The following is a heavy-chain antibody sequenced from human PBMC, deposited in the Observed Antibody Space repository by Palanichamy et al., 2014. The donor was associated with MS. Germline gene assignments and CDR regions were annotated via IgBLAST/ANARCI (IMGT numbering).Heavy chain of an antibody. V-gene: IGHV3-21*01. CDR3: AREGYSSGFGWFDP. CDR1: GFTFSSYS. CDR2: ISSSSSYI. Sequence: EVQLVESGGGLVKPGGSLRLSCAASGFTFSSYSMNWVRQAPGKGLEWVSSISSSSSYIYYADSVKGRFTISRDNAKNSLYLQMNSLRAEDTAVYYCAREGYSSGFGWFDPWGQGTLVTVSS. D-gene: IGHD6-19*01. J-gene: IGHJ5*02.